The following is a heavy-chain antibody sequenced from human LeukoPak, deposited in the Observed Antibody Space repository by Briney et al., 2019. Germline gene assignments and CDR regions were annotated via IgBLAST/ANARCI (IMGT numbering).Heavy chain of an antibody. D-gene: IGHD6-19*01. J-gene: IGHJ4*02. CDR2: ISSSSSYI. CDR3: ARDRLVSIAVAGTFDY. CDR1: GFTFSSYS. Sequence: GGSLRLSCAASGFTFSSYSMNWVRQAPGKGLEWVSSISSSSSYIYYADSVKGRFTISRDNAKNSLYLQINSLRAEDTAVYYCARDRLVSIAVAGTFDYWGQGTLVTVSS. V-gene: IGHV3-21*01.